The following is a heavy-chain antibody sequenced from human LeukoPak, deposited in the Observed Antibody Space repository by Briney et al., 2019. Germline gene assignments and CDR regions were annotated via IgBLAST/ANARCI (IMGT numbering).Heavy chain of an antibody. D-gene: IGHD3-10*02. J-gene: IGHJ6*04. CDR3: AELGITMIGGV. Sequence: GGSLRLSCAASGFTFSTYGMHWVRQAPGKGLEWVAFIRSDGSNTYYADSVKGRFTISRDNSKNTLYMQMNSLRAEDTAVYYCAELGITMIGGVWGKGTTVTISS. CDR2: IRSDGSNT. V-gene: IGHV3-30*02. CDR1: GFTFSTYG.